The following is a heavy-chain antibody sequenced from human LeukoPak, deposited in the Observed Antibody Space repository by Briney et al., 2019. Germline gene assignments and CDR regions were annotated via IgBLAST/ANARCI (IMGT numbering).Heavy chain of an antibody. CDR2: IKSETDGGTT. CDR1: GFTFTYAW. J-gene: IGHJ4*02. V-gene: IGHV3-15*01. Sequence: KTGGSLRLSCAASGFTFTYAWMNWVRQAPGRGLEWVGRIKSETDGGTTDYAAPVKGRFTISRDDSKNTLYLQMKSLKTEDTAVYYCTTFLFGVRDYYFDSWGQGTLVTVSS. CDR3: TTFLFGVRDYYFDS. D-gene: IGHD3-10*01.